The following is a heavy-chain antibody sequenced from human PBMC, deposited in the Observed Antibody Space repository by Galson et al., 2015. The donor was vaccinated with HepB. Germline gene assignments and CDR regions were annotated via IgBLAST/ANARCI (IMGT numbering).Heavy chain of an antibody. D-gene: IGHD3-9*01. CDR3: ATQEPENYDILTGYFGGDAFGI. CDR2: ISAYNGNT. V-gene: IGHV1-18*04. CDR1: GYTFTSYG. Sequence: SVKVSCKASGYTFTSYGISWVRQAPGQGLEWVGWISAYNGNTNYAQKLQGRVTMTTDTSMSTAYMELRSLRSDDTAVYYCATQEPENYDILTGYFGGDAFGIWGQGTMVTVSS. J-gene: IGHJ3*02.